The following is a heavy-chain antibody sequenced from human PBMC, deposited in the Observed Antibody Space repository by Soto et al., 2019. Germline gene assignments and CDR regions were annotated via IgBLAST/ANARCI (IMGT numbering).Heavy chain of an antibody. D-gene: IGHD6-13*01. Sequence: QVQLVESGGGVVQPGRSLRLSCAASGFTFSNYGMHWVRQAPGKGLEWVAVTSYDGNDKYYIDSVKGRFSISRDNSKNTLYLQMNSLRAEDTAVYYFARQSATDVYYYGMDVWGQGTTVTVSS. CDR1: GFTFSNYG. CDR3: ARQSATDVYYYGMDV. J-gene: IGHJ6*02. CDR2: TSYDGNDK. V-gene: IGHV3-33*01.